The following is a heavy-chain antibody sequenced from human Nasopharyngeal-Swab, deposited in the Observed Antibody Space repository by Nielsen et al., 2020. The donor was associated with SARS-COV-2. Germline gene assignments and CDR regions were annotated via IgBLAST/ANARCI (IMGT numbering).Heavy chain of an antibody. CDR1: GLTFSSFW. Sequence: GGSLRLSCAASGLTFSSFWMTWVRQAPGEGLEWLANINQEGSQRNYVDSVKGRFTISRDNAKNSLYLQMNSLRVDDTAVYYCARDPGWLQFDYWGQGTLVTVSS. CDR2: INQEGSQR. J-gene: IGHJ4*02. V-gene: IGHV3-7*03. CDR3: ARDPGWLQFDY. D-gene: IGHD5-24*01.